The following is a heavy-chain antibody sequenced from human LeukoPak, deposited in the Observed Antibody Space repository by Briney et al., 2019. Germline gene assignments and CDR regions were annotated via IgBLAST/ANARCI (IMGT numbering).Heavy chain of an antibody. CDR1: GGSISSSDYY. CDR2: IHYSGST. Sequence: SQTLSLTSAVSGGSISSSDYYWRWIRQHPGKGLEWTGYIHYSGSTYYNPSLKSRVTISVDTSKNQFSLKLSSVTAADTAVYFCARNFASDYVFELWAQGTMVTVSS. V-gene: IGHV4-31*11. J-gene: IGHJ3*01. D-gene: IGHD3-22*01. CDR3: ARNFASDYVFEL.